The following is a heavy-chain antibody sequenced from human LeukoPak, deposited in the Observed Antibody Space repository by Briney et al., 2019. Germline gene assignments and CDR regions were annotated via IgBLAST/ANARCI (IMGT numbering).Heavy chain of an antibody. J-gene: IGHJ4*02. CDR3: AKDTPLTTYTSGWSSNSFDY. CDR1: GFTFSNFA. D-gene: IGHD6-19*01. Sequence: GGSLRVSCIASGFTFSNFAMSWVRQAPGKGLEWVSTITGGSGAKYYADSVKGRFTISRDNSKDTLYLQMHSLRAEDTAVYFCAKDTPLTTYTSGWSSNSFDYWGQGTLVAVSS. V-gene: IGHV3-23*01. CDR2: ITGGSGAK.